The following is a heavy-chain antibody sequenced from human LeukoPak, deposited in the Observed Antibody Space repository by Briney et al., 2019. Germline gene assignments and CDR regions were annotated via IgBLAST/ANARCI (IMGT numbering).Heavy chain of an antibody. J-gene: IGHJ4*02. CDR2: IYQSGGT. D-gene: IGHD5-24*01. CDR1: GGSISSGNW. Sequence: PSETLSLTCAVSGGSISSGNWWSWVRQPPGKGLEWIGQIYQSGGTNYKPSLKSRVTISLDNSKNQLSLKLSSVTAADTAVYYCARHRDGYTFGFDYWGQGTLVTVSS. V-gene: IGHV4-4*02. CDR3: ARHRDGYTFGFDY.